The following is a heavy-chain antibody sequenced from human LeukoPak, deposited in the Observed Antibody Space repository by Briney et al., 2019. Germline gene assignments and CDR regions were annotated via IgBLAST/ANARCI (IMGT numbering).Heavy chain of an antibody. CDR3: ARDVNSYAHCGH. J-gene: IGHJ4*02. CDR1: GSTVNSNY. CDR2: IYKDGRT. Sequence: GGSLRLSCAASGSTVNSNYMSWDRQAPGKGLERVSIIYKDGRTYYADSVKGRFTISRDNSRNMLYLQMNSLRAEDTAVYYCARDVNSYAHCGHWGQGTLVTVSS. V-gene: IGHV3-53*01. D-gene: IGHD5-18*01.